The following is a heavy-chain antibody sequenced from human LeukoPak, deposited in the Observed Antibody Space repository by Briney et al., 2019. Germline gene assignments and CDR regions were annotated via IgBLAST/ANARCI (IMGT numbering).Heavy chain of an antibody. CDR2: IDSDGSST. V-gene: IGHV3-74*01. J-gene: IGHJ4*02. CDR1: EFTFRTHW. D-gene: IGHD4/OR15-4a*01. CDR3: ARESSVTMFDY. Sequence: PGGAPRLSRAAPEFTFRTHWMKWVRPAPGEGLGLVSRIDSDGSSTSYADSVKGRFTISRDNAKNTLYLQMNSLRAEEDTAVYFCARESSVTMFDYWGQGTLVTVSS.